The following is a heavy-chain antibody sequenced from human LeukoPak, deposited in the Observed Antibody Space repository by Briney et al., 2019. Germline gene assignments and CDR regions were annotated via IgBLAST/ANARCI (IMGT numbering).Heavy chain of an antibody. D-gene: IGHD3-10*01. J-gene: IGHJ4*02. V-gene: IGHV4-4*02. CDR3: ARKIRTSYYYGSGSYYGGRGHFDY. Sequence: SETLSLTCAVSDDSLSSTNWWSWVRQPPGKRLEWIGEIYHSGSTNYNPSLKSRVTISVDTSKNQFSLKLSSVTAADTAVYYCARKIRTSYYYGSGSYYGGRGHFDYWGQGTLVTVSS. CDR1: DDSLSSTNW. CDR2: IYHSGST.